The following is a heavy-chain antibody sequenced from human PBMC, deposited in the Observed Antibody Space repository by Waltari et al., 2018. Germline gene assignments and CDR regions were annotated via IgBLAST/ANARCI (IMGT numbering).Heavy chain of an antibody. J-gene: IGHJ4*02. CDR3: ARGIQLWGRGSWYFDN. D-gene: IGHD3-16*01. Sequence: QVQLVQSGSELKKPGASVKVSCKASGYIFTNSAMNWVRQAPGQGLEWMGWSNTKTGNPTYAKGFRGRFAVSLDTSVSTASLQISSLNAEDTAVYYCARGIQLWGRGSWYFDNWGQGTLVTVSS. CDR2: SNTKTGNP. CDR1: GYIFTNSA. V-gene: IGHV7-4-1*02.